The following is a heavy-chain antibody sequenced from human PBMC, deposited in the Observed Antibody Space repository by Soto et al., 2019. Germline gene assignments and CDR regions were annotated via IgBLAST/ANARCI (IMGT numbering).Heavy chain of an antibody. Sequence: TSETLSLTCTVSGGSISTSSYYWGWIRQPPGKGLEWIGSIYYSGSTYYNPSLKRRVTISVDTSKNQFSLKLSSVTAADTAVYYCARSRLEQYFFDYWGQGTLVTVSS. V-gene: IGHV4-39*07. J-gene: IGHJ4*02. CDR2: IYYSGST. CDR1: GGSISTSSYY. CDR3: ARSRLEQYFFDY.